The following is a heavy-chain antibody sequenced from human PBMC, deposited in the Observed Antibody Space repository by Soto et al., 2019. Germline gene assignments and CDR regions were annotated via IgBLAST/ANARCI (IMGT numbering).Heavy chain of an antibody. V-gene: IGHV4-4*02. CDR1: DKSISKDIW. CDR3: ARHPSYFDWTTPRVYFDY. Sequence: SETLSLTCVVSDKSISKDIWWNWVRQPPGQGLEWIGEVHHTKGALYNPALRSRVTVSADLFNSKIFLEVHSLGAADTAMYYCARHPSYFDWTTPRVYFDYWGQGTLVTVSS. D-gene: IGHD3-9*01. J-gene: IGHJ4*02. CDR2: VHHTKGA.